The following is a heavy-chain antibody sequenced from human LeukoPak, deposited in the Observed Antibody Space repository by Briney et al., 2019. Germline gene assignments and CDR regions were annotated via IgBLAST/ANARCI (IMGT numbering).Heavy chain of an antibody. CDR1: GFTFSSYA. Sequence: GGSLRLSCAASGFTFSSYAMSWVRQAPGKGLEWVSAISGSGGSTYYAGSVKGRFTISRDNSKNTLYLQMNSLRAEDTAVYYCAQDFYGSGSYSFDYWGQGTLVTVSS. CDR2: ISGSGGST. D-gene: IGHD3-10*01. CDR3: AQDFYGSGSYSFDY. V-gene: IGHV3-23*01. J-gene: IGHJ4*02.